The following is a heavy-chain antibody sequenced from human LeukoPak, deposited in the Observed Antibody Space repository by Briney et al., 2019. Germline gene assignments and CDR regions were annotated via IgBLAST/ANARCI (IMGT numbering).Heavy chain of an antibody. CDR1: GYTFTSYD. D-gene: IGHD3-16*02. J-gene: IGHJ5*02. CDR3: ARRDYDYVWGSYRSGNWFDP. V-gene: IGHV1-8*01. CDR2: MNPNSGNT. Sequence: GASVKVSCKASGYTFTSYDINWVRQATGQGLEWMGWMNPNSGNTGYAQKFQGRVTMTRNTSISTAYMELSSLRSEDTAVYYCARRDYDYVWGSYRSGNWFDPWGQGTLVTVSS.